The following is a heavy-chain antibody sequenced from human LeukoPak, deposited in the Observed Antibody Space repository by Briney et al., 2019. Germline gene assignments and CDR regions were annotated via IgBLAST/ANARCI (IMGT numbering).Heavy chain of an antibody. D-gene: IGHD1-14*01. CDR1: GFTFNSYG. CDR3: AKSVPRNPFDY. J-gene: IGHJ4*02. V-gene: IGHV3-30*02. CDR2: IRYDGNKK. Sequence: GGSLRLSCAASGFTFNSYGMHWVRQAPGKGLEWVAFIRYDGNKKYYADSVKGRFTISRDNSKNTLYLQMNSLRVEDTAVYYCAKSVPRNPFDYWGQGTLVTVSS.